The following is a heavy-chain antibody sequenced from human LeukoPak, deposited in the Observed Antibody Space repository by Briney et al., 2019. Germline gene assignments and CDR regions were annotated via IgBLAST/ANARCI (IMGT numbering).Heavy chain of an antibody. CDR1: GGTFSSYA. V-gene: IGHV1-46*01. D-gene: IGHD6-13*01. CDR3: ARGAAIYYYGMDV. J-gene: IGHJ6*02. CDR2: INPSGGST. Sequence: GSSVKVSCKASGGTFSSYAISWVRQAPGQGLEWMGIINPSGGSTSYAQKFQGRVTMTRDTSTSTVYMELSSLRSEDTAVYYCARGAAIYYYGMDVWGQGTTVTVSS.